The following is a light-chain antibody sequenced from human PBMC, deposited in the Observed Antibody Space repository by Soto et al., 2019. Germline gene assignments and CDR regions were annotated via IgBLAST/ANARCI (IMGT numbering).Light chain of an antibody. J-gene: IGKJ1*01. V-gene: IGKV3-11*01. Sequence: EIVMTQSPGTLSVSPGERATLSCRASQSFSVNLAWYQQKPGQAPRLLIYDASNRATGIPARFSGSGSGTDFTLTISSLEPEDFAVYYCQQRSNSWTFGQGTKVDIK. CDR1: QSFSVN. CDR2: DAS. CDR3: QQRSNSWT.